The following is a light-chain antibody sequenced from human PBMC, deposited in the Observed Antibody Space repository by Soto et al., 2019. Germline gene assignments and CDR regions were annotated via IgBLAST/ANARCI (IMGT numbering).Light chain of an antibody. CDR3: SSYESSGTFSCV. CDR1: RSDLGAYNY. Sequence: QSLLTQPASVSRSPGQSLTMSCTGTRSDLGAYNYVYWYQQHPGKAPKRMIYEVSKRHSWVSHRFSGTKSSNTASLTISGLQAEHEGDYYCSSYESSGTFSCVFGTGSKGIV. J-gene: IGLJ1*01. CDR2: EVS. V-gene: IGLV2-14*01.